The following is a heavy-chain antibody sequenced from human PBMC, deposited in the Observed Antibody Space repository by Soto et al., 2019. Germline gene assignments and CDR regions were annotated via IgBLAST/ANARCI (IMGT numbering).Heavy chain of an antibody. V-gene: IGHV1-2*04. CDR3: ARGGLNCSGGSCYSSLNFDY. CDR1: GYTFTGYY. CDR2: INPNSGGT. D-gene: IGHD2-15*01. Sequence: ASVKVSCKASGYTFTGYYMHWVRQAPGQGLEWMGWINPNSGGTNYAQKFQGWVTMTRETSISTAYMELSRLRSDDTAVYYCARGGLNCSGGSCYSSLNFDYWGQGTLVTVSS. J-gene: IGHJ4*02.